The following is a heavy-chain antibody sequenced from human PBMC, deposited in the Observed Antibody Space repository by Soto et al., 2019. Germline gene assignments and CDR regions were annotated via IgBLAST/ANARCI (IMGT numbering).Heavy chain of an antibody. CDR2: ISLSSSTI. CDR3: ARDSRNYYYYMDV. V-gene: IGHV3-48*01. Sequence: EVQLVESGGGLVQPGGSLRLSCADSEFTFSSYNMNWVRQAPGKGLEWISDISLSSSTIFYADSVKGRFTISRDNAKNSLYLQMNSLRAEDTAVYYCARDSRNYYYYMDVWGKGTTVTVSS. J-gene: IGHJ6*03. CDR1: EFTFSSYN.